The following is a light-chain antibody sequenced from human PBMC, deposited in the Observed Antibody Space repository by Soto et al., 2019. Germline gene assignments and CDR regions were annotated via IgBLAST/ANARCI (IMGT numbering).Light chain of an antibody. Sequence: QSVLTQPASVSGSPGQSITISCTGTSSDVGGYNYVSWYQHHPGKAPKLIIYEVTNRPSGISNRFSGSKSGNTASLIISGLQAEDEADYYCSSYSSSSTPWVFGGGTKLTVL. V-gene: IGLV2-14*01. J-gene: IGLJ3*02. CDR3: SSYSSSSTPWV. CDR1: SSDVGGYNY. CDR2: EVT.